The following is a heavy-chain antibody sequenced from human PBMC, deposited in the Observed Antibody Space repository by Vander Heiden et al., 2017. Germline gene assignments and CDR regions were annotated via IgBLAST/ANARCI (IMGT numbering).Heavy chain of an antibody. D-gene: IGHD1-26*01. Sequence: QVQLQESGPGLVQPSQTLSLTCTLSGVSISSGGYYWSWIRQHPGKGLEWIGYIYYSGSTYYNPSLKSRVTISVDTSKNQFSLKLSSVTAADTAVYYCARNPGARCFDYWGQGTLVTVSS. CDR2: IYYSGST. J-gene: IGHJ4*02. CDR3: ARNPGARCFDY. V-gene: IGHV4-31*03. CDR1: GVSISSGGYY.